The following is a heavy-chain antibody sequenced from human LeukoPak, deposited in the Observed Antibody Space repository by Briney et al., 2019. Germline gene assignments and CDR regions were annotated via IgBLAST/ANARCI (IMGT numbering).Heavy chain of an antibody. Sequence: ASVKVSCKASGYTFTGYYMHRVRQAPGQGLEWMGWINPNSGGTNYAQKFQGRVTMTRDTSISTAYMELSRLRSDDTAVYYCAREAIAAAGTYVFDYWGQGTLVTVSS. D-gene: IGHD6-13*01. V-gene: IGHV1-2*02. J-gene: IGHJ4*02. CDR2: INPNSGGT. CDR3: AREAIAAAGTYVFDY. CDR1: GYTFTGYY.